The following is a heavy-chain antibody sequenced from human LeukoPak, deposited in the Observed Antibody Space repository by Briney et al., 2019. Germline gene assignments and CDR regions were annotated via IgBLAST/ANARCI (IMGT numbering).Heavy chain of an antibody. CDR1: GFAFSTYT. CDR2: ISGSGGST. Sequence: GGSLRLSCAASGFAFSTYTMHWVRQAPGKGLEWVSAISGSGGSTYYADSVKGRFTISRDNSKNTLYLQMNSLRAEDTAVYYCAKAWYYDSSGYYYFDYWGQGTLVTVSS. J-gene: IGHJ4*02. CDR3: AKAWYYDSSGYYYFDY. V-gene: IGHV3-23*01. D-gene: IGHD3-22*01.